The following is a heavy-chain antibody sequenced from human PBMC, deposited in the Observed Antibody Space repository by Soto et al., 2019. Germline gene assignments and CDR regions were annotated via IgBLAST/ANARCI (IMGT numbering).Heavy chain of an antibody. Sequence: TSETLSLTCAVYGGSFSGYYWSWIRQPPGKGLEWIGEINHSGSTNYNPSLKSRVTISVDTSKNQFSLKLSSVTAADTAVYYCARGRRITMVRGSYYYMDVWGKGTTVTVSS. CDR3: ARGRRITMVRGSYYYMDV. J-gene: IGHJ6*03. CDR1: GGSFSGYY. CDR2: INHSGST. V-gene: IGHV4-34*01. D-gene: IGHD3-10*01.